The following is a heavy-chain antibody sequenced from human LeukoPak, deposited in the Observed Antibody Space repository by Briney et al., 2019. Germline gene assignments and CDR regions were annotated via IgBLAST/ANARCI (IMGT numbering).Heavy chain of an antibody. J-gene: IGHJ3*02. D-gene: IGHD5-18*01. Sequence: GEALKISCKGPGYSFTSYCIGWVRQVPGKGLGWMGSIYSGESDTRYSTSFQGQVTISSDKFISTASLQWSSLDASDNDLYCCARRRYSFRYHDALDIWGQGTMVTVSS. V-gene: IGHV5-51*01. CDR3: ARRRYSFRYHDALDI. CDR1: GYSFTSYC. CDR2: IYSGESDT.